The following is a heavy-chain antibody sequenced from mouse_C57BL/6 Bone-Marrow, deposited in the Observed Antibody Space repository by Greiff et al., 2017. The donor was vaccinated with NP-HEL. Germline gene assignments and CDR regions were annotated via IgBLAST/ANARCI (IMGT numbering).Heavy chain of an antibody. V-gene: IGHV1-26*01. CDR2: INPNNGGT. D-gene: IGHD1-1*01. J-gene: IGHJ2*01. CDR1: GYTFTDYY. CDR3: ARDTTTVVATGDY. Sequence: EVQLQQSGPELVKPGASVKISCKASGYTFTDYYMNWVKQSHGKSLEWIGDINPNNGGTSYNQKFKGKATLTVDKSSSTAYMERRSLTSEDSAVYYCARDTTTVVATGDYWGQGTTLTVSS.